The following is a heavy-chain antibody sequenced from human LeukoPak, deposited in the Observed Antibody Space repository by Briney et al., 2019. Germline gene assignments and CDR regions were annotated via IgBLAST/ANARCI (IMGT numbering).Heavy chain of an antibody. V-gene: IGHV4-39*01. CDR1: GGSISSSSYY. CDR3: ARVRWGNYYDSSGQYHPIDY. CDR2: IYYSGST. J-gene: IGHJ4*02. Sequence: PSETLSLTCTVSGGSISSSSYYWGWIRQPPGKGLEWIGSIYYSGSTYYNPSLKSRVTISVDTSKNQFSLKLSSVTAADTAVYYCARVRWGNYYDSSGQYHPIDYWGQGTLVTVSS. D-gene: IGHD3-22*01.